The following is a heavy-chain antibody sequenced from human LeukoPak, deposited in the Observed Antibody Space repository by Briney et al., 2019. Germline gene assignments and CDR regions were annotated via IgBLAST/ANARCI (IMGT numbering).Heavy chain of an antibody. Sequence: GGSLRLSCAASGFTFSSYAMSWVRQVPGKGLEWVSVISGSGDNTYYADSVKGRFTISRDNAKNTLYLQMNSLTAEDTAVYYCVRDLGGRSGHWGQGTLVTVSS. J-gene: IGHJ4*02. CDR3: VRDLGGRSGH. CDR1: GFTFSSYA. D-gene: IGHD1-26*01. V-gene: IGHV3-23*01. CDR2: ISGSGDNT.